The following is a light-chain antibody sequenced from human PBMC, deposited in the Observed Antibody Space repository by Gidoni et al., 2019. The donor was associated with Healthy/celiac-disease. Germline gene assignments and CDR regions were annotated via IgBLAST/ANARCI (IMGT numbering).Light chain of an antibody. CDR3: QQYGSSRT. Sequence: EIVLTQSPGTLSLSPGASATLSCRASQRVSSSYLAWYQQKPGQSPRLLSYGASSRATGSPDMFSGSGSGTDFTLTISRLEPEDFAVYYCQQYGSSRTFGQGTKLEIK. J-gene: IGKJ2*02. CDR1: QRVSSSY. CDR2: GAS. V-gene: IGKV3-20*01.